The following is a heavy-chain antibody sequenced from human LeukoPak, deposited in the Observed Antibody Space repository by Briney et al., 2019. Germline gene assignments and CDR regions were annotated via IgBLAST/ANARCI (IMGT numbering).Heavy chain of an antibody. D-gene: IGHD3-22*01. CDR3: ARVGYYDDYYYYGMDV. CDR1: GDSVSSNSAA. V-gene: IGHV6-1*01. CDR2: TYYRSKWYN. J-gene: IGHJ6*02. Sequence: SQTLSLTCAISGDSVSSNSAARNWIRQSPSRGLEWLGRTYYRSKWYNDYAVSVKSRITINPDTSKNQFSLQLNSVTPEDTAVYYCARVGYYDDYYYYGMDVWGQGTTVTVSS.